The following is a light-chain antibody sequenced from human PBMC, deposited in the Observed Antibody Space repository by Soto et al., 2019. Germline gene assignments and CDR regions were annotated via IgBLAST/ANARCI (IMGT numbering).Light chain of an antibody. CDR3: AAWDDSLNGVV. CDR2: SNN. CDR1: SSNIGSNT. V-gene: IGLV1-44*01. Sequence: QSVLTQPPSASGTPGQRVTISCSGSSSNIGSNTVNWYQQLPGTAPKLLIYSNNQRPSGVPDRFSGSKSGTSASLAISGLLSEDEADYYCAAWDDSLNGVVIGGGTKLTVL. J-gene: IGLJ2*01.